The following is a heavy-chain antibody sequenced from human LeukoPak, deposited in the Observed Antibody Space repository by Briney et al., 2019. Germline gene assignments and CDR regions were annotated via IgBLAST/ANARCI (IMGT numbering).Heavy chain of an antibody. CDR3: ARGGAATVSSYYYYHYMDV. V-gene: IGHV1-8*01. J-gene: IGHJ6*03. Sequence: GASVKVSCKASGYTFTSYDINWVRQAPGQGLEWMGWMNPNSGNTGYAQKFQGRVTMTRDTSISTAYMELSRLRSDDTAVYYCARGGAATVSSYYYYHYMDVWGKGTTVTVSS. CDR1: GYTFTSYD. CDR2: MNPNSGNT. D-gene: IGHD4-17*01.